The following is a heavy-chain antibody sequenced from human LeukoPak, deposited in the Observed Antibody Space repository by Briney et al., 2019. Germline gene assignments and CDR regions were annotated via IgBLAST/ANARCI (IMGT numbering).Heavy chain of an antibody. CDR2: IYYSGST. V-gene: IGHV4-39*01. J-gene: IGHJ4*02. Sequence: PSETLSLTCTVSGGSISSNSYYWGWIRQPPGKWLEWIGCIYYSGSTYYNPSLKSRVTISVDTSKNQFSLKLSSVTAADTAVYYCAGRPDYYDSSYYYQEGDYWGQGTLVTVSS. CDR1: GGSISSNSYY. CDR3: AGRPDYYDSSYYYQEGDY. D-gene: IGHD3-22*01.